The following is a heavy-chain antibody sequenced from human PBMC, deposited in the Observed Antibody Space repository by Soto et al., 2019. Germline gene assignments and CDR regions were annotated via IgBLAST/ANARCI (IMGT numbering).Heavy chain of an antibody. J-gene: IGHJ5*02. V-gene: IGHV3-21*01. CDR1: GFTFSSYS. CDR3: AREYLSTGYSHFDP. Sequence: PGGSLRLSCAASGFTFSSYSMNWVRQAPGKGLEWVSSISSSSSYIYYADSVKGRFTISRDNAKNSLYLQMNSLRAEDTAVYYCAREYLSTGYSHFDPWGQGSLVTVXS. D-gene: IGHD6-13*01. CDR2: ISSSSSYI.